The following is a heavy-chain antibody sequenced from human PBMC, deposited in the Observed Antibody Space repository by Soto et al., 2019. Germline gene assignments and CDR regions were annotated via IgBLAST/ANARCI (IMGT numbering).Heavy chain of an antibody. V-gene: IGHV4-31*03. CDR3: ARVLGYCSGGSCYQNWFDP. D-gene: IGHD2-15*01. J-gene: IGHJ5*02. Sequence: SETLSLTCTVSGGSISSGGYYWSWIRQHPGKGLEWIGYIYYSGSTYYNPSLKSRVTISVETSKNQFSLKLSSVTAADTAVYYCARVLGYCSGGSCYQNWFDPWGQGTLVTVSS. CDR2: IYYSGST. CDR1: GGSISSGGYY.